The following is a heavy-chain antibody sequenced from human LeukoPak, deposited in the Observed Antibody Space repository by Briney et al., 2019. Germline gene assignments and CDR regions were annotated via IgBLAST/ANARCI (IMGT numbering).Heavy chain of an antibody. CDR3: ARLAIAARLAPFDI. Sequence: PSQTLSLTCTVSGGSFNTYYWSWIRQSPGKGLEWMGYIYHTGNTNYNPSLKSRVTISIDTSQNQFSLTLTSVTAADTAVYYCARLAIAARLAPFDIWGQGTMVTVSS. J-gene: IGHJ3*02. CDR2: IYHTGNT. V-gene: IGHV4-59*08. CDR1: GGSFNTYY. D-gene: IGHD6-6*01.